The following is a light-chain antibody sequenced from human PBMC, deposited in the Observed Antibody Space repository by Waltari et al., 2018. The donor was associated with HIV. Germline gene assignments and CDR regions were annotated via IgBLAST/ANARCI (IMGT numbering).Light chain of an antibody. CDR3: GAWDDSLHGPL. CDR2: SNN. Sequence: QSVLTQPPSASGTPVQRVTIPCSGSNSNIGNKPVEWYQHLPGTAPKLLIYSNNQRPSGVPDRFSGSKSGTSGSLAISGLQSEDEADYYCGAWDDSLHGPLFGGGTKLTVL. V-gene: IGLV1-44*01. J-gene: IGLJ2*01. CDR1: NSNIGNKP.